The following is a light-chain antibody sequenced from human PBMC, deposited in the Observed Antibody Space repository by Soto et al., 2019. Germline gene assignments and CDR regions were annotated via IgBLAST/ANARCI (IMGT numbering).Light chain of an antibody. CDR2: DAS. V-gene: IGKV3D-20*02. Sequence: EIVLTQSPATLSLSPGERATLSCRASQSVSSSYLAWYQQKPGQAPRLLLYDASTRATGIPTRFSGSGSGTDFPLTISRLKSEDSAVYSCQQYNNWAWTFGQGTKGDIK. CDR3: QQYNNWAWT. J-gene: IGKJ1*01. CDR1: QSVSSSY.